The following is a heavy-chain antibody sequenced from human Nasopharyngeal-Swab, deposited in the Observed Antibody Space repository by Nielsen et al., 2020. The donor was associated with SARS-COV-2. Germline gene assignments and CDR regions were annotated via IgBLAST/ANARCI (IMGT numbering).Heavy chain of an antibody. CDR3: VRDNYYHYYMDV. J-gene: IGHJ6*03. Sequence: RQAPGKGLEWIGSIYYSGATYYSPSLKSRLTISVDTSQNQFSLTVSSVTASGTAVYYCVRDNYYHYYMDVWGQGTTVTVSS. CDR2: IYYSGAT. D-gene: IGHD2-15*01. V-gene: IGHV4-39*01.